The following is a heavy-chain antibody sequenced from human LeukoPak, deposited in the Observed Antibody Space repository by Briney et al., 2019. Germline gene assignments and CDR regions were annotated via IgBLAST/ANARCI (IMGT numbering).Heavy chain of an antibody. CDR2: ISSSGSTI. CDR1: GFTFSDYY. CDR3: ARAAPYYDILTGYYNGAFDI. Sequence: GGSLRPSCAASGFTFSDYYMSWIRQAPGKGLEWVSYISSSGSTIYYADSVKGRFTISRDNAKNSLYLQMNSLRAEDTAVYYCARAAPYYDILTGYYNGAFDIWGQGTMVTVSS. D-gene: IGHD3-9*01. J-gene: IGHJ3*02. V-gene: IGHV3-11*01.